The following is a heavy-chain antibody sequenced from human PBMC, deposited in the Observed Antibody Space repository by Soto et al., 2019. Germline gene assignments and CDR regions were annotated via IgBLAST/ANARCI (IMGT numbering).Heavy chain of an antibody. Sequence: EVQLVESGGGLVQPGRSLRLSFAASGFTFDDYAMHWVRQAPGKGLEWVSGISWNSGSIGYADSVKGRFTISRDNAKNSLYLQMNSLRAEDTALYYCAKARYSGSKPSAFDYWGQGTLVTVSS. D-gene: IGHD1-26*01. CDR3: AKARYSGSKPSAFDY. CDR2: ISWNSGSI. CDR1: GFTFDDYA. J-gene: IGHJ4*02. V-gene: IGHV3-9*01.